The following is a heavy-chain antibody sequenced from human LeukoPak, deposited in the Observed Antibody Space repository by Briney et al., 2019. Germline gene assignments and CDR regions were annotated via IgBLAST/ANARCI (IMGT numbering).Heavy chain of an antibody. CDR3: ADFGVVTHWFDP. CDR1: GFAFTEMS. CDR2: FDPESGER. J-gene: IGHJ5*02. Sequence: ASVTVSCKVYGFAFTEMSIHWVRQTPRKGLEWMGGFDPESGERVYAQSFRGRVTLSEDTSTDTAYMELSRLTSEDTAVYYCADFGVVTHWFDPWGQGTLVTVPS. D-gene: IGHD3-3*01. V-gene: IGHV1-24*01.